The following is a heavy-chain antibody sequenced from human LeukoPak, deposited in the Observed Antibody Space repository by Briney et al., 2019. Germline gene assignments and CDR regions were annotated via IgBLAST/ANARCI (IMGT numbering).Heavy chain of an antibody. CDR1: GLTLRRSG. CDR3: ATVLAVARYY. CDR2: IFYDGSNK. J-gene: IGHJ4*02. D-gene: IGHD6-19*01. Sequence: PGRCLRLSWAAGGLTLRRSGGEGVGQAPGKGLEWLAIIFYDGSNKYYAHSLIGPFTISRDNSKNSLYLQMNSLRAEDTAVYFCATVLAVARYYFGQGTPFTVSS. V-gene: IGHV3-33*01.